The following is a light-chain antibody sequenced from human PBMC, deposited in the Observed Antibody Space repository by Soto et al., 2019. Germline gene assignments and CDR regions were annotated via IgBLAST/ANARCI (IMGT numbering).Light chain of an antibody. Sequence: SVLTQPASVSGSPGQSITISCTGTSSDVGAYDYVSWYQQHPDKAPKLMIYEVSNRPSGVSNRFSGSKSVNTATLTISGLQAEDEADYYCSSHTSSSTRVFGTGTKLTVL. J-gene: IGLJ1*01. CDR2: EVS. CDR3: SSHTSSSTRV. CDR1: SSDVGAYDY. V-gene: IGLV2-14*03.